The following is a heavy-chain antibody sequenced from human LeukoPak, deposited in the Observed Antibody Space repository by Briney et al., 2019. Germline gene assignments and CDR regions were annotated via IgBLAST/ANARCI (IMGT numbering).Heavy chain of an antibody. D-gene: IGHD1-26*01. CDR2: ISAYNGNT. V-gene: IGHV1-18*01. CDR3: ARDPLEDTGSYGIDY. Sequence: ASVKVSCKASGYTFTSYGISWVRQAPGQGLEWMGWISAYNGNTNYAQKFQGRVTMTTDTSTSTAYMELRSLRSDDTAVYYCARDPLEDTGSYGIDYWGQGTLVTVSS. CDR1: GYTFTSYG. J-gene: IGHJ4*02.